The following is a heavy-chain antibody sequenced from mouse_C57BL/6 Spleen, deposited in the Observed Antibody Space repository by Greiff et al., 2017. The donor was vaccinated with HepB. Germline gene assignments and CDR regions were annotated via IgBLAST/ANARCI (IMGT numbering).Heavy chain of an antibody. J-gene: IGHJ4*01. Sequence: EVQLQQSGPELVKPGASVKISCKASGYTFTDYYMNWVKQSHGKSLEWIGDINPNNGGTSYNQKFKGKATLTVDKSSSTAYMELRSLTSEDSAVYYCARTLRLLRGVMDYWGQGTSVTVSS. CDR3: ARTLRLLRGVMDY. CDR1: GYTFTDYY. D-gene: IGHD3-2*02. V-gene: IGHV1-26*01. CDR2: INPNNGGT.